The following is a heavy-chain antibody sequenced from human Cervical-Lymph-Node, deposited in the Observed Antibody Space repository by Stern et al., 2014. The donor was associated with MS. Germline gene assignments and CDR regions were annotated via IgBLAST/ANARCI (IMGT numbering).Heavy chain of an antibody. V-gene: IGHV3-33*01. Sequence: VQLVESGGGVVQPGRSLRLSCAASGFTFSSYGMPWVRQAPGKGLEWVAVIWYDGSNKYYADSVKGRFTISRDNSKNTLYLQMNSLRAEDTAVYYCASHHSSSWYGADYWGQGTLVTVSS. CDR1: GFTFSSYG. CDR3: ASHHSSSWYGADY. CDR2: IWYDGSNK. D-gene: IGHD6-13*01. J-gene: IGHJ4*02.